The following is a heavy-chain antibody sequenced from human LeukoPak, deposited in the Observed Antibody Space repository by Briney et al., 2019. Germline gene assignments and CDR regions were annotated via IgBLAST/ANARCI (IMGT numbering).Heavy chain of an antibody. CDR2: IYDTGST. J-gene: IGHJ4*02. D-gene: IGHD3-3*01. Sequence: SETLSLTCTVSGGSINSRSYYWGWIRQPPGKGLEWIGSIYDTGSTYYNPSLKSRVIISVDTSKNQFSLKLSSVTAADTAVYYCQSRFLEWLLDYWGQGTLVTVSS. V-gene: IGHV4-39*01. CDR1: GGSINSRSYY. CDR3: QSRFLEWLLDY.